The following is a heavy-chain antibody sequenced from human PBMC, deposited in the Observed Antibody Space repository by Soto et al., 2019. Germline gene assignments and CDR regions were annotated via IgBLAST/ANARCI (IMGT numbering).Heavy chain of an antibody. Sequence: PSETLSLTCTVSGGSISSYYWSWIRQPAGKGLEWIGRIYTSGSTNYNPSLKSRVTMSVDTSKNQFSLKLSSVTAADTAVYYCARSVVVGMYYYYGMDVWGQGTRVTVSS. D-gene: IGHD3-22*01. CDR2: IYTSGST. V-gene: IGHV4-4*07. CDR1: GGSISSYY. J-gene: IGHJ6*02. CDR3: ARSVVVGMYYYYGMDV.